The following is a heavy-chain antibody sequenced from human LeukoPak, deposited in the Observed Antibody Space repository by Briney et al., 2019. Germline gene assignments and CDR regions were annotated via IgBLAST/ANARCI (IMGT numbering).Heavy chain of an antibody. D-gene: IGHD3-3*01. CDR3: ARELKIAYYDFWSGYYQDNWFDP. CDR2: IIPIFGTA. Sequence: SVKVSCKASGGTFSSYAISWVRQAPGQGLEWMGGIIPIFGTANYAQKLQGRVTMTTDTSTSTAYMELRSLRSDDTAVYYCARELKIAYYDFWSGYYQDNWFDPWGQGTLVTVSS. V-gene: IGHV1-69*05. CDR1: GGTFSSYA. J-gene: IGHJ5*02.